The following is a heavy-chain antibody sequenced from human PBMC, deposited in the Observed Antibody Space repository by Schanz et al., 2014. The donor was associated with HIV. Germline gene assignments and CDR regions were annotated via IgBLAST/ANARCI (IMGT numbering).Heavy chain of an antibody. CDR1: GGSIDNYY. J-gene: IGHJ6*02. D-gene: IGHD6-13*01. CDR3: ARVGRAAAGFIYYYGMDV. CDR2: IYPSGIT. Sequence: QVQLQESGPGLVNPSETLSLSCTVSGGSIDNYYWSWIRQPAGKGLEYIGRIYPSGITNYNPSVKSRITISVDTSKNQFSLKLSSVTAADTAVYYCARVGRAAAGFIYYYGMDVWGQGTTVTVSS. V-gene: IGHV4-4*07.